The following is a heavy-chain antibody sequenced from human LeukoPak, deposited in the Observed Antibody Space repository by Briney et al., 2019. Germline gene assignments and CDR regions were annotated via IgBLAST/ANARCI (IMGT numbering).Heavy chain of an antibody. Sequence: PGGSLRLSCAASGFTFNNYWMNWVRQAPGKGPEWVANIKKDGSGQYYVDSVKGRFTISRDNAKNSLYLQMNSLRAEDTAVYYCSRGGTYYVLDEGHYWGQGTLVTVSS. CDR1: GFTFNNYW. CDR2: IKKDGSGQ. CDR3: SRGGTYYVLDEGHY. J-gene: IGHJ4*02. D-gene: IGHD1-26*01. V-gene: IGHV3-7*04.